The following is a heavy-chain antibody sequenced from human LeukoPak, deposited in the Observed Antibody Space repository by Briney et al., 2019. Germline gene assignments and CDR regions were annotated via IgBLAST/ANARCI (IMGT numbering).Heavy chain of an antibody. V-gene: IGHV4-59*01. D-gene: IGHD3-22*01. CDR3: ARGEYYDSSGPDAFDI. CDR1: GGSISSYY. J-gene: IGHJ3*02. CDR2: IYYSGST. Sequence: PSETLSLTCTVSGGSISSYYWSWIRQPPGKGLEWIGYIYYSGSTNYNPFLKSRVTISVDTSKNQFSLKLSSVTAADTAVYYCARGEYYDSSGPDAFDIWGQGTMVTVSS.